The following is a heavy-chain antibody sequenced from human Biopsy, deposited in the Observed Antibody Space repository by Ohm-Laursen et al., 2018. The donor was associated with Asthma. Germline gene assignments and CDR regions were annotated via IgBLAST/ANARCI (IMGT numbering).Heavy chain of an antibody. Sequence: GSLRLSCAAPGFTFSSYAMSWVRQAPGKGLEWVSAISGSGGSTYYADSVKGRFTISRDNSKNTLYLQMNSLRAEDTAVYYCAKDKRYSGSYIDYWGQGTLVTVSS. V-gene: IGHV3-23*01. CDR2: ISGSGGST. J-gene: IGHJ4*02. CDR1: GFTFSSYA. D-gene: IGHD1-26*01. CDR3: AKDKRYSGSYIDY.